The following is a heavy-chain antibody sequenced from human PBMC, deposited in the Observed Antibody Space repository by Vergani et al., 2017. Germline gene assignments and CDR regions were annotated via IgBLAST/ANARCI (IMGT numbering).Heavy chain of an antibody. CDR3: AGDRGAGTYYYDISFDP. CDR2: ISAYNGNT. V-gene: IGHV1-18*01. Sequence: QVQLVQSGAEVKKPGASVKVSCKASGYTFTSYGISWVRQAPGQGLEWMGWISAYNGNTNYAQKLQGRVTMTTDTSTSTAYMELRSLRSDDTAVYYCAGDRGAGTYYYDISFDPWGQGTLVTVSS. J-gene: IGHJ5*02. D-gene: IGHD3-22*01. CDR1: GYTFTSYG.